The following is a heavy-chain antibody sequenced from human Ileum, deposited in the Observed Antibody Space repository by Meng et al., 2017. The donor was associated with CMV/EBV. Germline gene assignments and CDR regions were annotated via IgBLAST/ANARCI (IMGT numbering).Heavy chain of an antibody. V-gene: IGHV4-39*01. CDR3: ASVANNDFESSGYYNY. J-gene: IGHJ4*02. CDR1: GASISSSSFY. D-gene: IGHD3-22*01. CDR2: IYYSGST. Sequence: SETLSLTCIVSGASISSSSFYWGWIRQSPGKGLEWIGNIYYSGSTFYNPSLKSRVTISVDTSKNQFSLNLTSVTAADTAVYYCASVANNDFESSGYYNYWGQGTLVTFSS.